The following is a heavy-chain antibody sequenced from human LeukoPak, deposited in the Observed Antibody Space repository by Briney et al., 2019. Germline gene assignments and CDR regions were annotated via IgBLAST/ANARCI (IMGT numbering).Heavy chain of an antibody. D-gene: IGHD3-22*01. J-gene: IGHJ3*02. Sequence: GGSLRLSCAASGFIFSSYGMHWVRQAPGKGLEWVSGINWNGGSTGYADSVKGRFTISRDNAKNSLYLQMNSLRAEDTALYYCARIDTYYYDSSGYYSAFDIWGQGTIVTVSS. V-gene: IGHV3-20*04. CDR2: INWNGGST. CDR3: ARIDTYYYDSSGYYSAFDI. CDR1: GFIFSSYG.